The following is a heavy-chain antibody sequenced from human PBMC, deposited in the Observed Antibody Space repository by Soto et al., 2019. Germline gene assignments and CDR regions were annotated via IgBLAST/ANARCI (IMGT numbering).Heavy chain of an antibody. D-gene: IGHD3-22*01. CDR2: ISSSGSTI. J-gene: IGHJ4*02. Sequence: GGSLRLSCAASGFTFSSYEMNWVRQAPGKGLEWVSYISSSGSTIYYADSVKGRFTISRDNAENSLYLQMNSLRAEDTAVYYCARYYYDSSGYKSPPYFDYWGQGTLVTVSS. V-gene: IGHV3-48*03. CDR1: GFTFSSYE. CDR3: ARYYYDSSGYKSPPYFDY.